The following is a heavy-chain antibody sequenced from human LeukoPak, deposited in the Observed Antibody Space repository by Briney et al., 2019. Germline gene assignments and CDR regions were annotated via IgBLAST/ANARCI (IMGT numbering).Heavy chain of an antibody. CDR2: IRSKAYGGTT. CDR1: GFTFGDYA. Sequence: GGSLRLSCTASGFTFGDYAMSWFRQAPGKGLEWVGFIRSKAYGGTTEYAASVKGRFTISRDDSKSIAYLQMNSLKTEDTAVYYRTRDSLFGDGYRYYFDYWGQGTLVTVSS. D-gene: IGHD5-24*01. J-gene: IGHJ4*02. V-gene: IGHV3-49*03. CDR3: TRDSLFGDGYRYYFDY.